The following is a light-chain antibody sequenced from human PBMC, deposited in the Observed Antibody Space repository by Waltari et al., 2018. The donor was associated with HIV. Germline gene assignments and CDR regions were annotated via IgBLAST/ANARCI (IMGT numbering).Light chain of an antibody. CDR3: SSYTSSNTVV. CDR2: EVT. J-gene: IGLJ2*01. CDR1: SSDVGGYNY. Sequence: QSALTQPASVSGSPGQSITISCTGTSSDVGGYNYVSWYQQLPGKAPKVMIYEVTNRPSGVSNRFSGSKSGNTASLTISGLQAEDEADYYCSSYTSSNTVVFGGGTKLTVL. V-gene: IGLV2-14*01.